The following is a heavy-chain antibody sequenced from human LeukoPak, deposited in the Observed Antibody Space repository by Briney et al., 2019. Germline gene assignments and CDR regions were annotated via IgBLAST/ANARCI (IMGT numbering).Heavy chain of an antibody. J-gene: IGHJ4*02. Sequence: GGSLRLSCAASGFTFSSYTMSWVRQAPGKGLEWVANIKQDGSEKYYVDFVKGRFTISRDNAKNLLYLQMNSLRAEDTAVYYCARVLTDIVVVPAAFYYFDYWGQGTLVTVSS. D-gene: IGHD2-2*01. CDR2: IKQDGSEK. V-gene: IGHV3-7*01. CDR1: GFTFSSYT. CDR3: ARVLTDIVVVPAAFYYFDY.